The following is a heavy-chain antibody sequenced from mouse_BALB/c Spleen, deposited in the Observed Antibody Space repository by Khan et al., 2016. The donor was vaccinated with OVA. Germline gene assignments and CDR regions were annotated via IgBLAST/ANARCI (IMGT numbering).Heavy chain of an antibody. D-gene: IGHD1-2*01. V-gene: IGHV1-18*01. Sequence: VQLQQSGPELVKPGDSMKISCKASGYSFTDYTLNWVKQSHGKTLEWIGLINPYNGVSNYNQKFKGKATLTVDKSSSTAYMELLSLKSEDSAVYYCARSGYGGFAYWGQGTLVTVSA. CDR1: GYSFTDYT. CDR2: INPYNGVS. J-gene: IGHJ3*01. CDR3: ARSGYGGFAY.